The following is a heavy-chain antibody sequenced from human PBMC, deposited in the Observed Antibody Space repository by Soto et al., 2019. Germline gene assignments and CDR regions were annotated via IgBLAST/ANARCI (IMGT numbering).Heavy chain of an antibody. CDR3: VRIGAGDWDVPFDF. J-gene: IGHJ4*02. Sequence: EVRLVESGGALVQPGGSLRLSCAASGFTFSSYEMTWVRQAPGRGLEWVSYISDSGHTIHYGDSVKGRFTISRDNAKNSLHLQMNSLTVEDTAVYYCVRIGAGDWDVPFDFWGQGTLVTVSS. CDR2: ISDSGHTI. V-gene: IGHV3-48*03. D-gene: IGHD2-21*02. CDR1: GFTFSSYE.